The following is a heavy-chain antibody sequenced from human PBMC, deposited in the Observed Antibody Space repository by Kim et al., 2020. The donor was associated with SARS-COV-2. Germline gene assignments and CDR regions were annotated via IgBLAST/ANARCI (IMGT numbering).Heavy chain of an antibody. D-gene: IGHD1-26*01. CDR3: ARDWGSYYGGMADY. V-gene: IGHV3-33*01. CDR2: IWYDGSNK. Sequence: GGSLRLSCAASGFTFSSYGMHWVRQAPGKGLEWVAVIWYDGSNKYYADSVKGRFTISRDNSKNTLYLQMNSLRAEDTAVYYCARDWGSYYGGMADYWGQGTLVTVSS. CDR1: GFTFSSYG. J-gene: IGHJ4*02.